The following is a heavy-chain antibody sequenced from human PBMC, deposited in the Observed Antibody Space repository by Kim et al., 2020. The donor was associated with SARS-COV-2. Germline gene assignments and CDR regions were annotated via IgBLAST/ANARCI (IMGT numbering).Heavy chain of an antibody. CDR1: GFTFSNAW. D-gene: IGHD6-19*01. CDR2: IKAKDAGGTA. V-gene: IGHV3-15*01. Sequence: GGSLRLSCAASGFTFSNAWMTWVRQAPGKELEWVGRIKAKDAGGTADYAAPVNGRFTISRDDSKETLYLQMNSLKIDDTAIYYCTTDPSRQWLAPASWGQGTLVTVSA. CDR3: TTDPSRQWLAPAS. J-gene: IGHJ5*02.